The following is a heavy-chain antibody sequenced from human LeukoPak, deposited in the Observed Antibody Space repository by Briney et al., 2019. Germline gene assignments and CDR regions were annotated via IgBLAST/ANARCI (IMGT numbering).Heavy chain of an antibody. CDR3: ARVLEGSSGYHWYFDL. V-gene: IGHV4-34*01. CDR1: GGSFSGYY. D-gene: IGHD6-19*01. J-gene: IGHJ2*01. Sequence: SETLCLTCAVSGGSFSGYYWSWIRQPPGKGLEWIGEINRSGSTNYNPSLKSRVTISVEKSKKQFSLMLSSATAADTTVVYCARVLEGSSGYHWYFDLWGRGTLVTVSS. CDR2: INRSGST.